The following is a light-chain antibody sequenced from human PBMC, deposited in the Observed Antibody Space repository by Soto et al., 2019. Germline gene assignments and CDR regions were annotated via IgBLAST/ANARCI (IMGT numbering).Light chain of an antibody. CDR2: DAS. Sequence: EIVLTQSPGTLSLSPGERGTLSCRASQTVSSNFLAWYQQKPGQAPRLLIFDASTMATGIPDRFTGSGSGTDFTLTISRLEPEDFAVYYCQFYGDPSKTFGQGTKVEIK. CDR3: QFYGDPSKT. V-gene: IGKV3-20*01. J-gene: IGKJ1*01. CDR1: QTVSSNF.